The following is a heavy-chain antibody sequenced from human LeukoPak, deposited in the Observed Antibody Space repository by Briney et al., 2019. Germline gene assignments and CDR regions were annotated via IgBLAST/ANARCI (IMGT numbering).Heavy chain of an antibody. D-gene: IGHD3-16*01. V-gene: IGHV3-64D*09. Sequence: GGSLRLSCSASGFNFHNYVMHWVRLAPGKRLEYVAAIGNDGHSTHYADSVRGRFIASRDNSMSTQYLQMSSLRAEDTAVYYCVRENLRLGGGPDLQYFDYWGQGTLVTVST. CDR2: IGNDGHST. J-gene: IGHJ4*02. CDR1: GFNFHNYV. CDR3: VRENLRLGGGPDLQYFDY.